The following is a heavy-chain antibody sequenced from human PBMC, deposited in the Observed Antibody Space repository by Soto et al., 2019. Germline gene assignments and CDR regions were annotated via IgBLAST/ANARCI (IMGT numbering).Heavy chain of an antibody. CDR3: ARVYGSGGSCYHLYY. Sequence: GGSLRLSCAASGLTFSSYWMHWVRQAPGKGLVWVSRINSDGSSTSYADSVKGRFTISRDNAKNTLYLQMNSLRAEDTAGYYCARVYGSGGSCYHLYYWGREPRVTVSS. D-gene: IGHD2-15*01. CDR1: GLTFSSYW. V-gene: IGHV3-74*01. CDR2: INSDGSST. J-gene: IGHJ4*02.